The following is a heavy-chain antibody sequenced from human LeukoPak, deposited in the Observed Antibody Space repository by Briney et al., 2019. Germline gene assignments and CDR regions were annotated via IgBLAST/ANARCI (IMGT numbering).Heavy chain of an antibody. D-gene: IGHD3-22*01. Sequence: SETLSLTCTVSGGSISSYYWSWIRKPAGKGLEWIGRIYTSGSTNYNPSLKSRVTISVDTSKNQFSLKLSSVTAADTAVYYCAREGDYYDTSGTLDYWGQGTLVTVSS. J-gene: IGHJ4*02. CDR2: IYTSGST. V-gene: IGHV4-4*07. CDR3: AREGDYYDTSGTLDY. CDR1: GGSISSYY.